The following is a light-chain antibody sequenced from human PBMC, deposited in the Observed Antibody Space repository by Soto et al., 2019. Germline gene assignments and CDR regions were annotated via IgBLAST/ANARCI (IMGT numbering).Light chain of an antibody. CDR2: GVS. CDR3: QQYGSSTLT. Sequence: EIVLTQSPGTLSLSPGERATLSCSASQSVSSSYLAWYQQKPGQAPRLLIYGVSSRATGLRDRFSGSRSETDFTSTISRLELEDVGVYYCQQYGSSTLTFGGGTKVDSK. CDR1: QSVSSSY. J-gene: IGKJ4*01. V-gene: IGKV3-20*01.